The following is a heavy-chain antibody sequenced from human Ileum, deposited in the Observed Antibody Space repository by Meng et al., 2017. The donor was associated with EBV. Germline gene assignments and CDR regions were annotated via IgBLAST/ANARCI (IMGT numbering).Heavy chain of an antibody. J-gene: IGHJ5*02. V-gene: IGHV3-11*01. CDR1: GFSFSDYY. CDR2: ISSSGSPT. Sequence: HARLVESGGGLVKPGGSLRLSCAASGFSFSDYYMSWIRQAPGKGLEWIAYISSSGSPTYYVDSVKGRFTISRDNGKNSVYLQMDSLRVEDTAVYYCASLTPWGQGTLVTVSS. D-gene: IGHD3-9*01. CDR3: ASLTP.